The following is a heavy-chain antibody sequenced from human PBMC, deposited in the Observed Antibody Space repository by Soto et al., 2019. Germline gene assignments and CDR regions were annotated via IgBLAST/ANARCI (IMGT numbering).Heavy chain of an antibody. V-gene: IGHV3-74*01. Sequence: GGSLRLSCAASGFTFSSYWMHWVRQAPGKGLVWVSRINSDGSSTSYADSVKGRFTISRDNAKNTLYLQMNSLRAEDTAVYYCASVSRRYCSSTSCPFPYYYMDVWGKGTTVNVSS. D-gene: IGHD2-2*01. J-gene: IGHJ6*03. CDR3: ASVSRRYCSSTSCPFPYYYMDV. CDR2: INSDGSST. CDR1: GFTFSSYW.